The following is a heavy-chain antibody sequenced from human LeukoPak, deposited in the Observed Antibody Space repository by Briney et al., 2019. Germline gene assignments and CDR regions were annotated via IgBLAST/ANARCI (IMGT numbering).Heavy chain of an antibody. CDR1: GFTFSSYG. D-gene: IGHD3-22*01. V-gene: IGHV3-30*03. CDR3: ARDRYDSSGYLYFDY. CDR2: ISYDGSNK. Sequence: PGGSLRLSCAASGFTFSSYGMHWVRQAPGKGLEWVAVISYDGSNKYYADSVKGRFTISRDNAKNSLYLQMNSLRAEDTAVYYCARDRYDSSGYLYFDYWGQGTLVTVSS. J-gene: IGHJ4*02.